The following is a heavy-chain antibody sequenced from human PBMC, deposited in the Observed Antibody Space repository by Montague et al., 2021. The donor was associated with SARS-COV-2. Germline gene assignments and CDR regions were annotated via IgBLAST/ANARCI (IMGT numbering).Heavy chain of an antibody. J-gene: IGHJ5*02. CDR1: GGSMSDHY. Sequence: SETLSLTCTVSGGSMSDHYWAWIRQPPGKGLEWLAYIYYSGGIXSXASXXXRVPTSVDTSRNQFSLKLTSVTAADTAVYYCARAVSVRRAVNWFDPWGQGTTVTVSS. CDR3: ARAVSVRRAVNWFDP. CDR2: IYYSGGI. D-gene: IGHD3-10*01. V-gene: IGHV4-59*11.